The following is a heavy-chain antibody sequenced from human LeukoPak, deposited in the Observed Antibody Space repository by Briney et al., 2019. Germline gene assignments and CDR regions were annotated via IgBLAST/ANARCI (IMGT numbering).Heavy chain of an antibody. CDR3: AKDSSLYYFDY. CDR1: GFTFSSYG. V-gene: IGHV3-30*18. J-gene: IGHJ4*02. Sequence: PGGSLRLSCAASGFTFSSYGMHWVRQAPGKGLEWVAVISYDGSNKYYADSVEGRFTISRDNSKNTLYLQMNSLRAEDTAVYYCAKDSSLYYFDYWGQGTLVTVSS. CDR2: ISYDGSNK.